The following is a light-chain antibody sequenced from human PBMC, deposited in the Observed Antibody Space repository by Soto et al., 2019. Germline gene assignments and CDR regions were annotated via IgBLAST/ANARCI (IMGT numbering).Light chain of an antibody. J-gene: IGLJ1*01. CDR2: YDD. CDR3: AAWDDSLNGYV. V-gene: IGLV1-36*01. Sequence: QSALTQSPSVSEAPRQRVTISCSGSSSNIGNNAVNWYQQLPGKAPRLLIYYDDLLPSGVSDRFSGSKSGTSASLAISGLQSEDEADYYCAAWDDSLNGYVFGTGTKVTVL. CDR1: SSNIGNNA.